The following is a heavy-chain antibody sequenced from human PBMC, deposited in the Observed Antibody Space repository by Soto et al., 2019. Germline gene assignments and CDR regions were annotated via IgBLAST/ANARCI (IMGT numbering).Heavy chain of an antibody. Sequence: PSETLSLTCTVSGGSISSYYWSWIRQPPGKGLEWIGYIYYSGSTNYNPSLKSRVTITEDTSKNQFYLKLSSETAADTAVYYCARRYGGAFDIWGQGTMVT. D-gene: IGHD3-10*01. CDR3: ARRYGGAFDI. CDR1: GGSISSYY. V-gene: IGHV4-59*08. CDR2: IYYSGST. J-gene: IGHJ3*02.